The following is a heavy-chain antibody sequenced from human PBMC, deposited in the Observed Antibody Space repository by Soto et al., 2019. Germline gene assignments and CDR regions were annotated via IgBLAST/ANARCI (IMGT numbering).Heavy chain of an antibody. CDR1: TFSSYS. CDR2: IIPIFGTA. Sequence: TFSSYSISWVRQAPGQGLEWMGGIIPIFGTANYAQKFQGRVTITADESTSTAYMELSSLRSEDTAVYYCARDSPPPYDFWSGYSKPYNWFDPWGQGTLVTVSS. CDR3: ARDSPPPYDFWSGYSKPYNWFDP. J-gene: IGHJ5*02. D-gene: IGHD3-3*01. V-gene: IGHV1-69*01.